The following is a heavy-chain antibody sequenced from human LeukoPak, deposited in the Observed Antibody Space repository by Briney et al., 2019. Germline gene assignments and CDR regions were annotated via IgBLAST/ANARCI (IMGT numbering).Heavy chain of an antibody. V-gene: IGHV4-59*12. CDR3: ARRFGYSYGQHAYYYYYGKV. J-gene: IGHJ6*03. D-gene: IGHD5-18*01. CDR2: IYYSGST. Sequence: SETLSLTCTVSGGSISSYYWSWIRQPPGKGLEWVGYIYYSGSTNYNPSLKSRVTISVDTSKNQFSLKLSSVTAADTAVYYCARRFGYSYGQHAYYYYYGKVWGKGTTVTVSS. CDR1: GGSISSYY.